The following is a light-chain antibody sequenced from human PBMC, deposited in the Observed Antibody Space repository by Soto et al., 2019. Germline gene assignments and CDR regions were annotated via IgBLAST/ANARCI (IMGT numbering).Light chain of an antibody. J-gene: IGLJ1*01. CDR3: SSYTSSSTHV. CDR2: DVS. V-gene: IGLV2-14*01. Sequence: QSALTQPASVSGSPGQSIAISCTGTSSDVGGYNSVSWYQQYPGKAPKLMIYDVSNRPSGVSNRFSGSKSGNTASLTISGLQAEDEADYSCSSYTSSSTHVFRTGTKVTVL. CDR1: SSDVGGYNS.